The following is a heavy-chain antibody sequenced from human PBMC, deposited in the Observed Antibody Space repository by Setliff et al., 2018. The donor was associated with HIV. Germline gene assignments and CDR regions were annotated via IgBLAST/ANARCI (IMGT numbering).Heavy chain of an antibody. D-gene: IGHD1-1*01. CDR2: IYHSGTT. Sequence: NPSETLSLTCTVSGDSITGSHYYWGWIRQPPGKGLEWIGRIYHSGTTYYNPSLKSRVTISVDTSKNQFSLKLSSVTAADTAVYYCAGLGVPSPIGGTKAGGDYYYYGMDVWGQGTTVTVSS. CDR3: AGLGVPSPIGGTKAGGDYYYYGMDV. V-gene: IGHV4-39*07. CDR1: GDSITGSHYY. J-gene: IGHJ6*02.